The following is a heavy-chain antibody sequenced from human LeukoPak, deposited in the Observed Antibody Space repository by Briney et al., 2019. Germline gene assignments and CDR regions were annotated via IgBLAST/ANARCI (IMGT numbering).Heavy chain of an antibody. CDR3: ARHGEYYFDY. D-gene: IGHD3-10*01. V-gene: IGHV4-34*01. J-gene: IGHJ4*02. CDR1: GGSFSGYY. Sequence: SETLSLTCAVYGGSFSGYYWSWIRQPPGKGLEWIGQVSRRGNTNYNPSLKSRVTISVDTSKNQLSLKLSTVTAADTALYYCARHGEYYFDYWGQGTLVTVSS. CDR2: VSRRGNT.